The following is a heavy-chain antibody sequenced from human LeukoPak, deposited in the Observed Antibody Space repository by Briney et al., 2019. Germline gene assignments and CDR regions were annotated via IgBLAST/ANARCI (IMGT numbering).Heavy chain of an antibody. Sequence: GGSLRLSCAASGFTFSNYGMHWVRQAPGKGLEWVAVISFDGSNKYYADSVKGRFTISRDNSKNTLYLQMNSLRAEDTAVYYCAKYGDYGGIDYWGQGTLVTVSS. V-gene: IGHV3-30*18. CDR3: AKYGDYGGIDY. D-gene: IGHD4-17*01. CDR1: GFTFSNYG. CDR2: ISFDGSNK. J-gene: IGHJ4*02.